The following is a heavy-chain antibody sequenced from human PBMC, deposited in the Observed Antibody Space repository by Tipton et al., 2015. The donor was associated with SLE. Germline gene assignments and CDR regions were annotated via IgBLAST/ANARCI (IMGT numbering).Heavy chain of an antibody. CDR1: GFTFSSYG. CDR2: IRYDGSNK. V-gene: IGHV3-30*02. J-gene: IGHJ4*02. D-gene: IGHD6-19*01. CDR3: AKDRGIAVAGTTLDY. Sequence: QLVQSGGGVVQPGGSLRLSCAASGFTFSSYGMHWVRQAPGKGLEWVAFIRYDGSNKYYADSVKGRFTISRDNSKNTLYLQMNSLRAEDTAVYYCAKDRGIAVAGTTLDYWGQGTLVTVSS.